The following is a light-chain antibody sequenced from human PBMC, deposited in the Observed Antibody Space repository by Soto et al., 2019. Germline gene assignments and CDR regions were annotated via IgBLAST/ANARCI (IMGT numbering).Light chain of an antibody. CDR2: RAS. CDR3: QQYQNLWT. CDR1: QTIYSN. J-gene: IGKJ1*01. Sequence: EIVLTQSPGTLSLSPVERATLSGRAGQTIYSNVAWYQQRPGQAPRLLIYRASTRATGVPARFSGSGSGTEFTLTISGLQSEDFALYYCQQYQNLWTFGQGTKVDIK. V-gene: IGKV3-15*01.